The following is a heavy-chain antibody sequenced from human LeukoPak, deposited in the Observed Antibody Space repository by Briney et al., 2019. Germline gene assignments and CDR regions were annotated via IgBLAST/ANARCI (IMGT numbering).Heavy chain of an antibody. Sequence: PGGSLRLSCAASGFTFSSYAMSWVRQAPGKGLEWVSAISGSGGSTYYADSVKGRFTISRDNSKNTLYLQMNSLRAEDTAVYYCAKVPRWSSGWRSSNGDAFDIWGQGTMVTVSS. CDR2: ISGSGGST. CDR1: GFTFSSYA. CDR3: AKVPRWSSGWRSSNGDAFDI. D-gene: IGHD6-19*01. J-gene: IGHJ3*02. V-gene: IGHV3-23*01.